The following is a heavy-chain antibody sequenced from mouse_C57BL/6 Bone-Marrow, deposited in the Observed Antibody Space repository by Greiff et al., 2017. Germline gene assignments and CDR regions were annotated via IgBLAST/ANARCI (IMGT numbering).Heavy chain of an antibody. CDR3: ARWRDGYSYWYFDV. D-gene: IGHD2-3*01. CDR2: IDPSDSYT. V-gene: IGHV1-50*01. CDR1: GYTFTSYW. Sequence: QVQLQQSGAELVKPGASVKLSCKASGYTFTSYWMQWVKQRPGQGLEWIGEIDPSDSYTNYNQKFKGKATLTVDTSSSTAYMQLSSLTSEDSAVYYCARWRDGYSYWYFDVWGTGTTVTVSS. J-gene: IGHJ1*03.